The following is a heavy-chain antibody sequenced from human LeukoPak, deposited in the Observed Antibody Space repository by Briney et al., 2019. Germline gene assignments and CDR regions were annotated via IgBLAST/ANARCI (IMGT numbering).Heavy chain of an antibody. V-gene: IGHV3-21*01. Sequence: PGGSLRLSCAASGFTFSSYSMNWVRQAPGKGLEWVSSISSGGSYIYYADSVKGRFTISKDNANRSLFLQMNSLRAEDTAVYYCARVGSLSRRRNWFDPWGQGTLVTVSS. D-gene: IGHD6-13*01. CDR1: GFTFSSYS. CDR3: ARVGSLSRRRNWFDP. J-gene: IGHJ5*02. CDR2: ISSGGSYI.